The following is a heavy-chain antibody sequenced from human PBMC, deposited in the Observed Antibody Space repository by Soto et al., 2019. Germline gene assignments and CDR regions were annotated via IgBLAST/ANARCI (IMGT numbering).Heavy chain of an antibody. CDR2: IYYSGST. Sequence: PSETLSLTGTVSGGSISSGDYYWSWIRQPPGKGLEWIGYIYYSGSTYYNPSLKSRVTISVDTSKNQFSLKLSSVTAADTAVYYCARGLSPLRYFDWVFGYWGQGTLVTVSS. D-gene: IGHD3-9*01. CDR3: ARGLSPLRYFDWVFGY. J-gene: IGHJ4*02. V-gene: IGHV4-30-4*01. CDR1: GGSISSGDYY.